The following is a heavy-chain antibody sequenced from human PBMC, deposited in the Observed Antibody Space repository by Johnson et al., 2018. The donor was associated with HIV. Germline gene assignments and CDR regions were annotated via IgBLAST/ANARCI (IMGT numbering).Heavy chain of an antibody. V-gene: IGHV3-53*01. CDR3: ARDESGYDEGFDAFDI. D-gene: IGHD5-12*01. J-gene: IGHJ3*02. CDR1: GFTVSSNY. CDR2: IYSGNTI. Sequence: MQLVESGGGLIQPGGSLRLSCAASGFTVSSNYMSWIRQAPGKGLEWVSVIYSGNTIYYADSVKGRFTISRDNAKNSLYLQMNSLRVEDTAVYYCARDESGYDEGFDAFDIWDQGTMVTVSS.